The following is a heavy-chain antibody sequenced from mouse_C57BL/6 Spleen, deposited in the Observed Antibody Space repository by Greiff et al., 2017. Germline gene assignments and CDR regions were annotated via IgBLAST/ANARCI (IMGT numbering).Heavy chain of an antibody. D-gene: IGHD1-1*01. Sequence: QVQLQQPGAELVRPGSSVKLSCKASGYTFTSYWMHWVKQRPIQGLEWIGNIDPSDSETHYNQKFKDKATLSVDKSSSTAYMQLSSLTSEVSAVYYCARNYGSSLDYWGQGTTLTVSS. CDR3: ARNYGSSLDY. CDR1: GYTFTSYW. J-gene: IGHJ2*01. V-gene: IGHV1-52*01. CDR2: IDPSDSET.